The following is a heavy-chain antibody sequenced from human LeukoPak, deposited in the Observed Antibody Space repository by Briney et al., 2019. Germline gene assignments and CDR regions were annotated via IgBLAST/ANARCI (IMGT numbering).Heavy chain of an antibody. V-gene: IGHV4-59*01. Sequence: SETLSLTCTVSGGSISSYYWSWIRQPPGKGLEWIGYIYYSGSTNCNPSLKSRVTISVDTSKNQFSLKLSSVTAADTAVYYCARDRGYSYGLLDYWGQGTLVTVSS. CDR1: GGSISSYY. J-gene: IGHJ4*02. CDR3: ARDRGYSYGLLDY. CDR2: IYYSGST. D-gene: IGHD5-18*01.